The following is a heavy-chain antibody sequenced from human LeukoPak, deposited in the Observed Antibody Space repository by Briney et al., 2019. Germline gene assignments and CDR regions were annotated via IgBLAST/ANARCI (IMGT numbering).Heavy chain of an antibody. CDR1: GFTFSNFA. CDR2: ITGGSGAK. Sequence: PGGSLRVSCTASGFTFSNFAMSWVRQAPGKGLEGVSTITGGSGAKYYADSVKGRFTISRDNSKDTLYLQMYSLRAEDTAVYFCAKDSPLTTYTSGWSSNSFDYWGQGTLVTVSS. J-gene: IGHJ4*02. D-gene: IGHD6-19*01. V-gene: IGHV3-23*01. CDR3: AKDSPLTTYTSGWSSNSFDY.